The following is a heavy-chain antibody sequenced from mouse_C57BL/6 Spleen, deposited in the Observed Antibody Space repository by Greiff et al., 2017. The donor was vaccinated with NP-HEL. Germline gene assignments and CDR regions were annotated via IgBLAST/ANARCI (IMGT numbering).Heavy chain of an antibody. CDR1: GFTFSDYY. CDR3: ARAIYDGYYPSYAMDY. V-gene: IGHV5-16*01. D-gene: IGHD2-3*01. J-gene: IGHJ4*01. CDR2: INYDGSST. Sequence: EVQRVESEGGLVQPGSSMKLSCTASGFTFSDYYMAWVRQVPEKGLEWVANINYDGSSTYYLDSLKSRFIISRDNAKNILYLQMSSLKSEDTATYYCARAIYDGYYPSYAMDYWGQGTSVTVSS.